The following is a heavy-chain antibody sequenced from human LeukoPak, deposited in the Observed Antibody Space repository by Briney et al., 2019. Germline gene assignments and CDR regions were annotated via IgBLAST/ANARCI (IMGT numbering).Heavy chain of an antibody. Sequence: SETLSLTCAVYGASISALYWGRIRQSPGKGLEWIGYTYYSGRPTYNPSLKSRVTISLDTSKNQFSLRVNSVTAADTAIYYCARHHGHQFSDSWYLRGSFDYWGRGILVAVSS. CDR2: TYYSGRP. J-gene: IGHJ4*02. D-gene: IGHD6-13*01. CDR1: GASISALY. CDR3: ARHHGHQFSDSWYLRGSFDY. V-gene: IGHV4-59*08.